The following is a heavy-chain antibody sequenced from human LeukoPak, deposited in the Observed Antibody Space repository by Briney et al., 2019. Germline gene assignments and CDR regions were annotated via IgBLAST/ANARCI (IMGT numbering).Heavy chain of an antibody. Sequence: SQTLSLTCAVSGGSISSGGYSWSWIRQPPGKGLEWIGYIYHSGSTYYNPSLKSRVTISVDRSKNQFSLKLSSVTAADTAVYYCAGEMATMNFDYWGQGTLVTVSS. CDR1: GGSISSGGYS. D-gene: IGHD5-24*01. V-gene: IGHV4-30-2*01. J-gene: IGHJ4*02. CDR3: AGEMATMNFDY. CDR2: IYHSGST.